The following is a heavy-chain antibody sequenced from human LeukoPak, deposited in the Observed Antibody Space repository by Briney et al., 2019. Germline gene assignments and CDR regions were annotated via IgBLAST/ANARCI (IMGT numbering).Heavy chain of an antibody. Sequence: GASVKVSCKASGYTFTSYGISWLRQAPGKGLDGMGWISAYNGNTNYAQKLQGRVTMTTDTSTSTAYMELRSLRSDDTAVYHCARARALIAAAGPWGWGQGTLVTVSS. CDR2: ISAYNGNT. CDR1: GYTFTSYG. J-gene: IGHJ4*02. V-gene: IGHV1-18*01. CDR3: ARARALIAAAGPWG. D-gene: IGHD6-13*01.